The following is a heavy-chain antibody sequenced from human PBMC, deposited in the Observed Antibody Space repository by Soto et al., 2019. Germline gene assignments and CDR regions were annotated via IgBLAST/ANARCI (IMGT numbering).Heavy chain of an antibody. J-gene: IGHJ6*02. CDR1: GFTFSSYS. CDR2: ISSSSSYI. CDR3: ARVLRFLEWLPPYYYGMDV. D-gene: IGHD3-3*01. V-gene: IGHV3-21*01. Sequence: GGSLRLSCAASGFTFSSYSMNRVRQAPGKGLEWVSSISSSSSYIYYADSVKGRFTISRDNAKNSLYLQMNSLRAEDTTVYYCARVLRFLEWLPPYYYGMDVWGQGTTVTVS.